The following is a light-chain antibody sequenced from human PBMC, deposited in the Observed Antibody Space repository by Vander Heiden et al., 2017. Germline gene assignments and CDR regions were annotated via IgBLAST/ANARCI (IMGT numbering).Light chain of an antibody. CDR2: LGS. Sequence: IVWSQSPLSPPVTPGEPASISCRPSQSLQHGSGNIYLHWYLQKPGQSPQLLIYLGSNRASGVTDRFSGSGSGTDFTLRSRRVEAEDVGIYYCMQSLQTPVTFGQGTKLEIK. V-gene: IGKV2-28*01. CDR3: MQSLQTPVT. J-gene: IGKJ2*01. CDR1: QSLQHGSGNIY.